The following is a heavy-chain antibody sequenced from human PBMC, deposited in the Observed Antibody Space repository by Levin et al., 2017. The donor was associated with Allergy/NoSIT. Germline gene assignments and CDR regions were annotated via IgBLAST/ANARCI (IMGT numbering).Heavy chain of an antibody. J-gene: IGHJ4*02. D-gene: IGHD5-18*01. V-gene: IGHV3-53*01. CDR2: ISSDGTT. CDR3: ARRGYSYEGMAVLVY. CDR1: GFTVSSNY. Sequence: GGSLRLSCAASGFTVSSNYMSWVRQAPGKGLEWVSVISSDGTTYYADSVKGRFIISRDNSKNTLWLQMNILRAEDTAVYFCARRGYSYEGMAVLVYWGQGTLVTVSS.